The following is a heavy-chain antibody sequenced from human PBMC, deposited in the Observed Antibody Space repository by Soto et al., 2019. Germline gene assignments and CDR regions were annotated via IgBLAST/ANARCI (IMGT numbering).Heavy chain of an antibody. D-gene: IGHD6-13*01. CDR2: ISGIGRT. CDR1: GFTFSSYA. J-gene: IGHJ4*02. CDR3: AKDQMGYSSNWDPFDY. V-gene: IGHV3-23*01. Sequence: EVQLLESGGGLVQPGGSLRLSCAASGFTFSSYAMSWVRQAPGKGLEWVSTISGIGRTYYAASVKGRFTISRHNSKNTLYLQMTSLRAEDTALYYCAKDQMGYSSNWDPFDYWGQGTLVTVSS.